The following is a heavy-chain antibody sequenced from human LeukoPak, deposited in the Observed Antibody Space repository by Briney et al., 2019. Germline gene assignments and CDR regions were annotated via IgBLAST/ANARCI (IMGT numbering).Heavy chain of an antibody. CDR3: ISYSGPGAFDF. J-gene: IGHJ3*01. Sequence: PGGSLRLSCTASGFTFSNYNMNWVRQAPGKGLEWVSYISSSSSTIFYADSVKGRFTVSRDNAKNSLYLQMNSLRVEDTAVYYCISYSGPGAFDFWGQGTMVTVSS. CDR2: ISSSSSTI. CDR1: GFTFSNYN. V-gene: IGHV3-48*01. D-gene: IGHD2-15*01.